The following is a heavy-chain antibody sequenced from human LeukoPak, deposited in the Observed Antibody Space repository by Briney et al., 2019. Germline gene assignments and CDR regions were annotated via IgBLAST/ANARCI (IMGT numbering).Heavy chain of an antibody. CDR2: INHSGST. CDR1: GGSFSGYY. V-gene: IGHV4-34*01. CDR3: AREAEYSSSHLNY. D-gene: IGHD6-6*01. Sequence: SEALSLTCAVYGGSFSGYYWSWIRQPPGKGLEWIGEINHSGSTNYNPSLKSRVTISVDTSKNQFSLKLSSVTAADTAVYYCAREAEYSSSHLNYWGQGTLVTVSS. J-gene: IGHJ4*02.